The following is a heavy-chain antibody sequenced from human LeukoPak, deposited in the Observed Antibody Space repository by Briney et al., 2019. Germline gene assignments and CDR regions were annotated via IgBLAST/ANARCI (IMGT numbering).Heavy chain of an antibody. D-gene: IGHD5-24*01. Sequence: ASVKVSCKASGGTFSSYAISWVRQAPGQGLEWMGRIIPILGIANYAQKFQGRVTITADKSTSAAYMELSSLRSEDTAVYYCARETDGYNLVDYWGQGTLVTVSS. CDR3: ARETDGYNLVDY. J-gene: IGHJ4*02. CDR2: IIPILGIA. V-gene: IGHV1-69*04. CDR1: GGTFSSYA.